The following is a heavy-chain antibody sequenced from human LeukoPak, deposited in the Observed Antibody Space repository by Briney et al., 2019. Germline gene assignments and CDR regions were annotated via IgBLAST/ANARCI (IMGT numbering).Heavy chain of an antibody. D-gene: IGHD2-2*01. V-gene: IGHV3-21*01. CDR2: ISSSSSNI. Sequence: GGSLRLSCAASGFTFSTYTMNWVRQAPGKGLEWVSSISSSSSNIFYADSVKGRFTISRDNAENSLYLQMNSLRAEDTAVYYCARAKRTGCSTTNCSDGFDIWGQGTMVTVSS. CDR1: GFTFSTYT. CDR3: ARAKRTGCSTTNCSDGFDI. J-gene: IGHJ3*02.